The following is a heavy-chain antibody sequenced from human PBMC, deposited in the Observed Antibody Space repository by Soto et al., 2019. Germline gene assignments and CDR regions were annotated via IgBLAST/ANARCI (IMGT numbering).Heavy chain of an antibody. V-gene: IGHV4-34*01. CDR1: GGSFSGYY. Sequence: SETLSLTCAVYGGSFSGYYWSWIRQPPGKGLEWIGEINHSGSTNYNPSLKSRVTISVDTSKNQFSLKLSSVTAADTVVYYCAKGGRFPEARYYFLDVWGNGTTVTVSS. D-gene: IGHD3-3*01. CDR2: INHSGST. J-gene: IGHJ6*03. CDR3: AKGGRFPEARYYFLDV.